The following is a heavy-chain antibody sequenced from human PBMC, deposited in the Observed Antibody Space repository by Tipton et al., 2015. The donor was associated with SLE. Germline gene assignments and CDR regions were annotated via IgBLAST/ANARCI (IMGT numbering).Heavy chain of an antibody. V-gene: IGHV3-11*06. CDR2: ISSSSSYT. D-gene: IGHD5-12*01. CDR3: ARDRVANDAFDI. Sequence: GSLRLSCAASGFTFSDYYMSWIRQAPGKGLEWVSYISSSSSYTNYADSVKGRFTISRDNAKNSLYLQMNSLRAEDTAVYYCARDRVANDAFDIWGQGTMVTVSS. CDR1: GFTFSDYY. J-gene: IGHJ3*02.